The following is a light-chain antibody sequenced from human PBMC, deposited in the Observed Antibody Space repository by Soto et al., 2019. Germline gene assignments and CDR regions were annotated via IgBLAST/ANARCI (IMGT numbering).Light chain of an antibody. CDR3: QQYNDWWT. J-gene: IGKJ1*01. V-gene: IGKV3D-15*01. Sequence: RAMTRCPDTVSVSPGERATVPCRASETVRSNLAWYQQKPGQAPRLLIYAASTRATGIPARFIGNGSGTEFTLTISSLQCEDFAVYYGQQYNDWWTFGQGTKVDIK. CDR1: ETVRSN. CDR2: AAS.